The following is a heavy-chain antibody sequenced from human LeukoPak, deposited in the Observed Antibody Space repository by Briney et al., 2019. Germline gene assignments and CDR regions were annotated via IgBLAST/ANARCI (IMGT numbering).Heavy chain of an antibody. CDR2: INPSGGST. Sequence: GASVKVSCKASGYTFTSYYMHWVRQAPGQGLEWMGIINPSGGSTSYAQKFQGRVTMTRDTSTSTVCMELSSLRSEDTAVYYCARDLFQTPEYYYDSSGYYSEFSGYYSEFSHYFDYWGQGTLVTVSS. CDR1: GYTFTSYY. V-gene: IGHV1-46*01. CDR3: ARDLFQTPEYYYDSSGYYSEFSGYYSEFSHYFDY. D-gene: IGHD3-22*01. J-gene: IGHJ4*02.